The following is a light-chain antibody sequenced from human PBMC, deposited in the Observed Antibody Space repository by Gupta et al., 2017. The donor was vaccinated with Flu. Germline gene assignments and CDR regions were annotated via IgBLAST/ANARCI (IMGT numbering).Light chain of an antibody. V-gene: IGKV1-39*01. Sequence: KRRYGPELLISGASSLQGGVPSRFSGSGSGTDFTLTISTLQPEDFAIYFCQQSDSTPRTFGQGTKVEIK. J-gene: IGKJ1*01. CDR2: GAS. CDR3: QQSDSTPRT.